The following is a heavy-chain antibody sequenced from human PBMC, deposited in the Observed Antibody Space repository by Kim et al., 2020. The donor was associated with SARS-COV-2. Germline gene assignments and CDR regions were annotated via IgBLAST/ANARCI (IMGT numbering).Heavy chain of an antibody. V-gene: IGHV4-4*02. CDR3: AGQSEDILTGNAFDI. Sequence: SETLSLTCAVSGGSIRSTNWWTWVRQPPGKGLEWIGQIYHSGSTNYNPSLKSRLTMLVDKSKNQLSLKLRSVTAADTAMYYCAGQSEDILTGNAFDIWGQGTMVTVSS. D-gene: IGHD3-9*01. CDR1: GGSIRSTNW. J-gene: IGHJ3*02. CDR2: IYHSGST.